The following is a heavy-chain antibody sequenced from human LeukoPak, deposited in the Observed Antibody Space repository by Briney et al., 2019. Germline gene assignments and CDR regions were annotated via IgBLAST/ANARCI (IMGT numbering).Heavy chain of an antibody. Sequence: SETLSLTCTVSGGSISSYYWSWIRQPPGKGLEWIGYIYYSGSTNYNPSLKSRVTISVDTSKNQFSLKLSSVTAADTAAYYCARAIRYYYDSSGYYYHWYFDLWGRGTLVTVSS. D-gene: IGHD3-22*01. J-gene: IGHJ2*01. V-gene: IGHV4-59*01. CDR3: ARAIRYYYDSSGYYYHWYFDL. CDR2: IYYSGST. CDR1: GGSISSYY.